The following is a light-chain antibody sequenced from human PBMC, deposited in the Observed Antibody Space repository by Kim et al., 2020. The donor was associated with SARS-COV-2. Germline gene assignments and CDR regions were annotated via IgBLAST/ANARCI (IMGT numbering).Light chain of an antibody. J-gene: IGLJ3*02. CDR1: SLRSYY. Sequence: SSELTQDLAVSVALGQTVRITCQGDSLRSYYASWYQQKPGQAPVLVIYGKNNRPSGIPDRFSGSSSGNTASLTITGAQAEDEADYYCNSRDSSGNHWVFGGGTQLTVL. CDR2: GKN. CDR3: NSRDSSGNHWV. V-gene: IGLV3-19*01.